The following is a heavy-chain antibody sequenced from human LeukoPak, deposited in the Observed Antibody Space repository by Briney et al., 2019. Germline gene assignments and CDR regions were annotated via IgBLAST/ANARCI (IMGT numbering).Heavy chain of an antibody. CDR2: ISYDGSNK. D-gene: IGHD3-10*01. V-gene: IGHV3-30*04. CDR3: ARGYGSGSYYNPFDY. Sequence: GGSLRLSCAASGFTFSSYAMHWVRQAPGKGLEWVAVISYDGSNKYYADSVRGRFTISRDNSKNTLYLQMNSLRAEDTAVYYCARGYGSGSYYNPFDYWGQGTLVTVSS. CDR1: GFTFSSYA. J-gene: IGHJ4*02.